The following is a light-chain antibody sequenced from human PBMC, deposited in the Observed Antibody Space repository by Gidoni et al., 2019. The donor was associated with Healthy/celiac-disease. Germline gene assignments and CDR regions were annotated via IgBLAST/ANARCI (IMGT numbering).Light chain of an antibody. CDR1: SSDVGGYNY. J-gene: IGLJ2*01. Sequence: QSSLTQPASVSGSPGQSIPISCTGTSSDVGGYNYVSWYQQHPGKAPKLIIYDVSNRPSGVSNRFSGSKSGNTASLTISGLQAEDEADYYCSSYTSSSIVVFGGGTKLTVL. V-gene: IGLV2-14*03. CDR2: DVS. CDR3: SSYTSSSIVV.